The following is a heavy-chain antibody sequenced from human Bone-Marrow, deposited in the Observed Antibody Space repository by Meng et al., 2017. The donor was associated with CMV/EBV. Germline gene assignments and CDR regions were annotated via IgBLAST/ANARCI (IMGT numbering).Heavy chain of an antibody. V-gene: IGHV3-49*04. J-gene: IGHJ2*01. Sequence: GGSLRLSCITSGFTFRDHSLTWVRQAPGKGLEWVGLIRTRSYGGTAEYTASVKGRISISRDDSKGIAYMQLNNLKAEDTAVYYCARGRQEEGRGYYLAFWG. CDR2: IRTRSYGGTA. D-gene: IGHD3-22*01. CDR1: GFTFRDHS. CDR3: ARGRQEEGRGYYLAF.